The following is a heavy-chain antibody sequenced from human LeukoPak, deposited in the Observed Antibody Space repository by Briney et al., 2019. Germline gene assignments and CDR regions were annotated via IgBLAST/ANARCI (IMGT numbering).Heavy chain of an antibody. V-gene: IGHV3-7*01. D-gene: IGHD2-15*01. CDR2: IDPDGSQQ. J-gene: IGHJ4*02. CDR1: GFSFSRDY. Sequence: PGGSLRLSCSASGFSFSRDYMSWVRQAPGKGLECVAKIDPDGSQQYYVDSVRGRFTISRDNSKNSLYLHLNFLRAEDTAVYYCVTETWWRFDHWGQGSLVTVSS. CDR3: VTETWWRFDH.